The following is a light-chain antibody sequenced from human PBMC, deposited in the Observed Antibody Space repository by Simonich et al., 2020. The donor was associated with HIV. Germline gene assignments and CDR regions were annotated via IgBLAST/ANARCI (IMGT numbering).Light chain of an antibody. J-gene: IGKJ1*01. CDR1: QSISSW. Sequence: DIQMTQSPSSVSASVGNRVTITCRASQSISSWLAWYQQKPGRAPKLLIYAESSLQSGVSSRFSGSGSGTDFTLTISSLQPEDFATYYCQQSYSTPQTFGQGTKVEIK. V-gene: IGKV1-12*01. CDR2: AES. CDR3: QQSYSTPQT.